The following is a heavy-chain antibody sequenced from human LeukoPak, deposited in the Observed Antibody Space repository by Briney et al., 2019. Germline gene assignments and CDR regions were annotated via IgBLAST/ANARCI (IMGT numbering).Heavy chain of an antibody. CDR1: GFTFSTYS. D-gene: IGHD6-13*01. J-gene: IGHJ1*01. CDR3: ATPAAGPGAEYSQY. CDR2: IDYSSNYI. V-gene: IGHV3-21*01. Sequence: GGSLRLSCAASGFTFSTYSMNWVRQAPGKGLEWVSSIDYSSNYIYTADLVKGRFTTSRDNAKNSLDLQMNSLKAEDTAVYYCATPAAGPGAEYSQYWGQGTLVIVSS.